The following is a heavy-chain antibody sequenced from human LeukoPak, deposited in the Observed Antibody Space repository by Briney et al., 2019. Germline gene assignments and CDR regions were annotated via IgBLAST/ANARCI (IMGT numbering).Heavy chain of an antibody. CDR3: ASDFGYCSSTSCPPVLDY. V-gene: IGHV3-11*01. Sequence: GGSLRVSCAASGFTFSDYYMSWIRQAPGKGLEWVSYISSSGSTIYYADYVKGRFTISGDNAKNSPYLQMNSLRAEDTAVYYCASDFGYCSSTSCPPVLDYWGQGTLVTVSS. J-gene: IGHJ4*02. D-gene: IGHD2-2*03. CDR2: ISSSGSTI. CDR1: GFTFSDYY.